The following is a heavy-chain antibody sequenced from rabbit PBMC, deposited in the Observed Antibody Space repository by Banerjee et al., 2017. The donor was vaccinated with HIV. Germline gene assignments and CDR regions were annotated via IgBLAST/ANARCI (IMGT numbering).Heavy chain of an antibody. CDR3: ARSSGYGRLDL. Sequence: QLVESGGGLVQPGGSLTLSCKASGFDLSTYYMSWVRQAPGKGLEWIGIIYPDEDITDYASWVNGRFTISSDNAQNTVYLQLNSLTAADTATYFCARSSGYGRLDLWGPGTLVTVS. D-gene: IGHD1-1*01. J-gene: IGHJ3*01. CDR1: GFDLSTYY. V-gene: IGHV1S7*01. CDR2: IYPDEDIT.